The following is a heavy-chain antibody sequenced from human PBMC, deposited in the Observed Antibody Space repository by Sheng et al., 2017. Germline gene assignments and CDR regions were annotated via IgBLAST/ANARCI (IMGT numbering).Heavy chain of an antibody. D-gene: IGHD2-2*01. V-gene: IGHV3-9*01. CDR1: GFTLDDYA. J-gene: IGHJ4*02. CDR3: ARGYCGSVSCYPHPIDY. Sequence: EVQLVESGGGLVQPGRSLRLSCAVSGFTLDDYAMHWVRQIPGKGLEWVSSINWSGRSMAYADSVKGRFTISRDNGKNSLYLQMSSLRADDAAVYYCARGYCGSVSCYPHPIDYWGRGTLVVVSS. CDR2: INWSGRSM.